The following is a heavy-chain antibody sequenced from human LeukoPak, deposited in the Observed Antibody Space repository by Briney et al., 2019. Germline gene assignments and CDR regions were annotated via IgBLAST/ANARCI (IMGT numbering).Heavy chain of an antibody. CDR2: IYYSGST. CDR1: GGSISSSSYY. D-gene: IGHD2-15*01. CDR3: ARPFEAARDAFDI. V-gene: IGHV4-39*01. Sequence: PSKTLSLTCTVSGGSISSSSYYWGWIRQPPGKGLEWIGSIYYSGSTYYNPSLKSRVTISVDTSKNQFSLKLSSVTAADTAVYYCARPFEAARDAFDIWGQGTMVTVSS. J-gene: IGHJ3*02.